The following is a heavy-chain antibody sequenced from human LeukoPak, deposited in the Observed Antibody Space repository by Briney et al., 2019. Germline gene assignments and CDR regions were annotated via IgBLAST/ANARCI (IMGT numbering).Heavy chain of an antibody. CDR2: IYYSGST. D-gene: IGHD3-9*01. J-gene: IGHJ4*02. CDR1: GGSISSSSYY. Sequence: PSETLSLTCTVSGGSISSSSYYWGWVRQPPGKGLEWIGSIYYSGSTYYNPSLKSRVTISVDTSKNQFSLKLSSVTAADTAVYYRARHKGDILTGYLFDYWGQGTLVTVSS. V-gene: IGHV4-39*01. CDR3: ARHKGDILTGYLFDY.